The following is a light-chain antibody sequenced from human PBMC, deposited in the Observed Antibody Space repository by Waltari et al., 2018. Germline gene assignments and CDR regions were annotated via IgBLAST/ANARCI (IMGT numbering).Light chain of an antibody. Sequence: QSVLSQPPSASGTPGQRATIPCPGSSSNIGHNYVSWYQQLPGPAPKLLIHSNNQRPSGVPDRFSGSKSGTSASLAINGLRSEDEADYYCATWDDSLRMVFGGGTELTVL. CDR2: SNN. CDR1: SSNIGHNY. CDR3: ATWDDSLRMV. J-gene: IGLJ3*02. V-gene: IGLV1-47*01.